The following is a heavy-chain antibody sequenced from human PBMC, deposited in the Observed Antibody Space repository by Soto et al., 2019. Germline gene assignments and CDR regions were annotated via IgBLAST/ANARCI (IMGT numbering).Heavy chain of an antibody. Sequence: QVQLVQSGAEVKKPGSSVKVSCKASGGTFSSYTISWVRQAPGQGLGWMGRIIPILGIANYAQKFQGRVTITANKSTRTAYMELSSLRSEETAVYYCASLMSSGYYYGMDVWGQGTTVTVSS. V-gene: IGHV1-69*02. CDR1: GGTFSSYT. D-gene: IGHD3-10*01. CDR3: ASLMSSGYYYGMDV. J-gene: IGHJ6*02. CDR2: IIPILGIA.